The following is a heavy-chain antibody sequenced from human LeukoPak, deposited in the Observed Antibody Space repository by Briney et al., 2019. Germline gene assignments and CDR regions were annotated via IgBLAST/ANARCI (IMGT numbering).Heavy chain of an antibody. V-gene: IGHV3-21*01. CDR1: EFTFSSYN. CDR2: ISRSSSYL. D-gene: IGHD4-23*01. Sequence: GGSLRLSCAASEFTFSSYNMNWVRQAPGKGPEWVSSISRSSSYLYYAVSVKGRFTISRDNAENSLYLQMNSLRAEDTAVYYCAREGDFGGIPGYYYGLDVWGQGTTVTVSS. CDR3: AREGDFGGIPGYYYGLDV. J-gene: IGHJ6*02.